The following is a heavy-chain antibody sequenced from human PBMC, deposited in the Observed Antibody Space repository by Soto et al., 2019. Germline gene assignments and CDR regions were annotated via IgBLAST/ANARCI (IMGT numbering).Heavy chain of an antibody. CDR3: ARWDYGVYARFDY. V-gene: IGHV1-8*01. CDR2: MNPNSGNT. CDR1: GYTFTSHD. D-gene: IGHD4-17*01. J-gene: IGHJ4*02. Sequence: QVQLVQSGTEVKKPGASVKVSCKASGYTFTSHDINWVRQATGQGLEWMGWMNPNSGNTGYAQKFQGRVTMTRNTSISTAYMELSSLRSEETAVYYCARWDYGVYARFDYWGQGTLVTVSS.